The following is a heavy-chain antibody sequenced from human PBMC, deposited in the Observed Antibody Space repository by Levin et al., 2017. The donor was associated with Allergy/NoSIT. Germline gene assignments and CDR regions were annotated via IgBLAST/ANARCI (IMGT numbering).Heavy chain of an antibody. J-gene: IGHJ4*02. CDR2: IHSNGNT. CDR1: AFSVSIND. Sequence: GGSLRLSCAASAFSVSINDMSWVRQAPGKGLAWVSFIHSNGNTFYADSVKGRFTMSRDTSKNTLYLQMNSLRAEDAAVYYCVKNLGGSNDYWGQGTLVTVSS. V-gene: IGHV3-53*01. CDR3: VKNLGGSNDY.